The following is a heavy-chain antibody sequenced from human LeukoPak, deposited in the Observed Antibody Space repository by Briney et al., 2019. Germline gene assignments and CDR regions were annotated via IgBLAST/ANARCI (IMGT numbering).Heavy chain of an antibody. CDR2: ISDTGGST. CDR1: GFTFSRYA. D-gene: IGHD4-11*01. Sequence: GGSLRLSCAASGFTFSRYAMSWVRQAPGKGLEWVSTISDTGGSTFYTDSVKGRFTISRDNAKNSLYLQMNSLRAEDTAVYYCARRSTPWYYMDVWGKGTTVTVSS. J-gene: IGHJ6*03. CDR3: ARRSTPWYYMDV. V-gene: IGHV3-23*01.